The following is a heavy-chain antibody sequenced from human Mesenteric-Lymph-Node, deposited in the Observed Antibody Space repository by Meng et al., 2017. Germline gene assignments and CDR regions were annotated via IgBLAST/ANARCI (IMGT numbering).Heavy chain of an antibody. CDR3: ASPEADIVATLGFDY. Sequence: GESLKISCAASGFTFSSYAMSWVRQAPGKGLEWVSAISGSGGSTYYADSVKGRFTISRDNSKNTLYLQMNSLRAEDTAVYYCASPEADIVATLGFDYWGQGTLVTVSS. J-gene: IGHJ4*02. CDR2: ISGSGGST. V-gene: IGHV3-23*01. CDR1: GFTFSSYA. D-gene: IGHD5-12*01.